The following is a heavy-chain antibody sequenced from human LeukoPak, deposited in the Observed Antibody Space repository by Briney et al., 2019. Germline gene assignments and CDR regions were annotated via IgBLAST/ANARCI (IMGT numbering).Heavy chain of an antibody. CDR3: ARDNWGSPSHWFDP. Sequence: GVSLRLSCAASGFTFSSFWMSWVRQAPGKGLEWVANINQDGSGKYYVDSVKGRFIISRDSAQNSLYLQMNTLRAEDTAVYYCARDNWGSPSHWFDPWGQGTLVTVSS. CDR2: INQDGSGK. J-gene: IGHJ5*02. CDR1: GFTFSSFW. V-gene: IGHV3-7*01. D-gene: IGHD7-27*01.